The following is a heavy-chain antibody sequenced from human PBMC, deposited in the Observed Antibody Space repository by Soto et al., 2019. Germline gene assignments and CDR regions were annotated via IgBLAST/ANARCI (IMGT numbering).Heavy chain of an antibody. D-gene: IGHD2-2*01. CDR2: IWYDGSNK. CDR1: GFTFSSYG. CDR3: ARDPPGMPPHYYYYGMDV. J-gene: IGHJ6*02. Sequence: GGSLRLSCAASGFTFSSYGMHWVRQAPGKGLEWVAVIWYDGSNKYYADSVKGRFTISRDNSKNTLYLQMNSLRAEDTAVYYCARDPPGMPPHYYYYGMDVWGQGTTVTVSS. V-gene: IGHV3-33*01.